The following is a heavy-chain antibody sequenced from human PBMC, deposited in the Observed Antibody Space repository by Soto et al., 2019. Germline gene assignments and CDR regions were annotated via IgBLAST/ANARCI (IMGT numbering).Heavy chain of an antibody. CDR1: GFTFSSYG. D-gene: IGHD3-3*01. J-gene: IGHJ5*02. Sequence: QVQLVESGGGVVQPGRSLRLSCAASGFTFSSYGMHWVRQAPGKGLEWVAVISYDGSNKYYADSVKGRFTISRDNSKNTLYLQMNSLRAEDTAVYYCAKSVRFLEWLPPNWFAPWGQGTLVTVSS. V-gene: IGHV3-30*18. CDR3: AKSVRFLEWLPPNWFAP. CDR2: ISYDGSNK.